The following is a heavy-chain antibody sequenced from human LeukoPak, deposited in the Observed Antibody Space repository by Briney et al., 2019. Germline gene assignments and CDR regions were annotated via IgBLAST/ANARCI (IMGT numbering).Heavy chain of an antibody. V-gene: IGHV3-48*03. D-gene: IGHD6-13*01. Sequence: GGSLRLSCAASGFTFSSYEMNWVRQAPGKGLEWVSYISSSGSTIYYADSVKGRFTISRDNAKNPLYLQMNSLRAEDTAVYYCASTIGAAGTQYWGQGTLVTVSS. CDR3: ASTIGAAGTQY. CDR1: GFTFSSYE. J-gene: IGHJ4*02. CDR2: ISSSGSTI.